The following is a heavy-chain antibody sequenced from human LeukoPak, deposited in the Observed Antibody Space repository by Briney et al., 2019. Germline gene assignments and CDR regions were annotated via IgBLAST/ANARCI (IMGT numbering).Heavy chain of an antibody. CDR3: AKIAARDTVEGY. V-gene: IGHV1-46*01. Sequence: GASVKVSCKASGYTFTSNHIHWVRQAPGQGLEWMGVINPSGDSTSYAPNFQGRVTVTRDTSTSTVCMELSSLRSEDTAIYYCAKIAARDTVEGYWGQGTLVTVSS. J-gene: IGHJ4*02. CDR2: INPSGDST. D-gene: IGHD6-6*01. CDR1: GYTFTSNH.